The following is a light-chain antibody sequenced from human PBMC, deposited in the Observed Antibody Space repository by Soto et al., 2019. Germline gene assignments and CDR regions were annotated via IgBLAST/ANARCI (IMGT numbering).Light chain of an antibody. CDR3: QTWGTGIRV. J-gene: IGLJ3*02. CDR1: SGHSSYA. CDR2: LNNDGSH. V-gene: IGLV4-69*02. Sequence: VLTQSPSASASLGASVKLTCTLSSGHSSYAIAWHQQQPEKGPRYLMKLNNDGSHSKGDGIPDRFSGSSSGAERYLTISSLQSEDEADYYCQTWGTGIRVFGGGTKLTVL.